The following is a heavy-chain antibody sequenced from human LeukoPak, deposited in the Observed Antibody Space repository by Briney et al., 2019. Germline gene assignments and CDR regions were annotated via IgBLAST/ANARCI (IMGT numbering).Heavy chain of an antibody. CDR3: AREAGSSGYYRFDY. CDR1: GYTFTRYH. V-gene: IGHV1-46*01. D-gene: IGHD3-22*01. CDR2: INPSGGST. J-gene: IGHJ4*02. Sequence: GASVKVSCKASGYTFTRYHMYWVRQAPGQGLEWMGIINPSGGSTSYAQKFQGRVTMARDTSTSTVYMELSSLRSEDTAVYYCAREAGSSGYYRFDYWGQGTLVTVSS.